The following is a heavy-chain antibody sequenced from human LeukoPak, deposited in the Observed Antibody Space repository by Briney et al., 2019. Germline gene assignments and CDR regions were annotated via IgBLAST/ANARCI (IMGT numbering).Heavy chain of an antibody. V-gene: IGHV3-23*01. CDR1: GFTFSIYA. J-gene: IGHJ1*01. CDR3: ARGGKIAVVGTRSPQYFQH. Sequence: PGGSLRLSCAPSGFTFSIYAMIWVRQAPGKGLEGVSAISNSGYGTYYADSVKGRFTISRDNSKNTLYLQVNSLRAEDTAVYYCARGGKIAVVGTRSPQYFQHWGQGTLVTVSS. CDR2: ISNSGYGT. D-gene: IGHD6-19*01.